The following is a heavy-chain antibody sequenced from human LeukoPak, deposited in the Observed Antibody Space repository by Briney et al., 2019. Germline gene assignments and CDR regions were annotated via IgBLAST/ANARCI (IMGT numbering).Heavy chain of an antibody. V-gene: IGHV3-30-3*01. CDR2: ISYDGSNQ. CDR1: GFTFSSCA. CDR3: ARDQAPYGSGTGTYFDY. D-gene: IGHD3-10*01. Sequence: GGSLRLSCAASGFTFSSCAMHWVRQAPGKGLEWVAIISYDGSNQYYADSVKGRFTISRDNSKNTLSLQMNSLRAEDTAVYYCARDQAPYGSGTGTYFDYWGQGTLVTVSS. J-gene: IGHJ4*02.